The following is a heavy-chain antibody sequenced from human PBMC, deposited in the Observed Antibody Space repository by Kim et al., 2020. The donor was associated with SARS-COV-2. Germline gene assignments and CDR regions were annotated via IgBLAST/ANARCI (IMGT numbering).Heavy chain of an antibody. CDR3: ARDGSSWSSPTYGMDV. CDR2: INPNSGDT. J-gene: IGHJ6*02. D-gene: IGHD6-13*01. Sequence: ASVKVSCKASGYTFTGYYMHWVRQAPGQGLEWMGWINPNSGDTNYAQKFQGRVTMTRDTSISTAYMELSRLRSDDTAVYYCARDGSSWSSPTYGMDVWGQGTTVTVSS. CDR1: GYTFTGYY. V-gene: IGHV1-2*02.